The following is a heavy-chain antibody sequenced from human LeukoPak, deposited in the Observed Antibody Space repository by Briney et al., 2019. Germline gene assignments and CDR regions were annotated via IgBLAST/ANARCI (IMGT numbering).Heavy chain of an antibody. CDR1: GYTFTGYY. D-gene: IGHD3-3*01. CDR2: INPNSGGT. CDR3: AADGITIFGVVYGGFDY. Sequence: ASAKVSCKASGYTFTGYYMHWVRQAPGQGLEWMGWINPNSGGTNYAQKFQGRVTMTRDTSISTAYMELSRLRSDDTAVYYCAADGITIFGVVYGGFDYWGQGTLVTVSS. V-gene: IGHV1-2*02. J-gene: IGHJ4*02.